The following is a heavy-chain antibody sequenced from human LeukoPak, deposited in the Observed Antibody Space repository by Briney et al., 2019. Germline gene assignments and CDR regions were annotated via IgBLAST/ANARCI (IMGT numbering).Heavy chain of an antibody. CDR2: ISYDGSNK. CDR3: TRGLVSRGPSYSSSWYEGAFDI. Sequence: GGSLRLSCAASGFTFSSYAMHWVRQAPGKGLEWVAVISYDGSNKYYADSVKGRFTISRDNSKNTLYLQMNSLRAEDTAVYYCTRGLVSRGPSYSSSWYEGAFDIWGQGTMVTVSS. J-gene: IGHJ3*02. V-gene: IGHV3-30-3*01. D-gene: IGHD6-13*01. CDR1: GFTFSSYA.